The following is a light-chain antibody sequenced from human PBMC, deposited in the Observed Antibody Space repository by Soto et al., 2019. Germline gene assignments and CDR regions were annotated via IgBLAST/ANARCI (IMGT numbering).Light chain of an antibody. CDR1: QGISSF. J-gene: IGKJ5*01. CDR2: AAS. Sequence: IQLTQPPSSLSASVGDSVSITCRASQGISSFLAWYQQKPGKAPKLLIYAASTLQSGVPSRFSGSGSGTDFTLTISSLQPEDFATYFCQQLNSYPITFGQGTRLEIK. V-gene: IGKV1-9*01. CDR3: QQLNSYPIT.